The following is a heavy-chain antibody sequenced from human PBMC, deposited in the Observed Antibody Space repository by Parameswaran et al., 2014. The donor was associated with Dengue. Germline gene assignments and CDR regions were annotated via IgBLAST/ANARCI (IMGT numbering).Heavy chain of an antibody. CDR1: SNA. CDR2: ISGSGGST. CDR3: AKDVQYRSSYGMDV. J-gene: IGHJ6*02. Sequence: SNARGCARCPGKGLEWVSGISGSGGSTDYADSVKGRFTISRDNSKNTLYLQMNSLRAEDTAVYYCAKDVQYRSSYGMDVWGQGTTVTVSS. D-gene: IGHD6-6*01. V-gene: IGHV3-23*01.